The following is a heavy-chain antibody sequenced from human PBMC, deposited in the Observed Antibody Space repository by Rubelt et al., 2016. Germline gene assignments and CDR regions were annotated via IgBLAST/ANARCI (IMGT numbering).Heavy chain of an antibody. V-gene: IGHV1-18*01. CDR3: ARDKEWLATRGFQNWFDP. J-gene: IGHJ5*02. CDR2: ISAYNGHT. Sequence: QVQLVQSGAEVKKPGASVKVSCKASGYTFTSYGISWVRQAPGQGLEWMGWISAYNGHTNYAQKVKGRVTMTTDTSTSPAYMELRSLRSDETAVYYCARDKEWLATRGFQNWFDPWGQGTLVTVSS. D-gene: IGHD6-19*01. CDR1: GYTFTSYG.